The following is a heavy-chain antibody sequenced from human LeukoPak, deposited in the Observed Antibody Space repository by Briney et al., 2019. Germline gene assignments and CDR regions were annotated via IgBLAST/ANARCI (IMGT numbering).Heavy chain of an antibody. CDR3: ARVNGATLRENYYYYMDV. J-gene: IGHJ6*03. Sequence: PGGTLRLSCAASGLTFSNYWMHWVRQAPGKGLVWVSRINIDGSSTSYADSVKGRFTISRDNAKNTLYLQMNSLRAEDTAVYYCARVNGATLRENYYYYMDVWGKGTTVTVSS. CDR1: GLTFSNYW. V-gene: IGHV3-74*01. CDR2: INIDGSST.